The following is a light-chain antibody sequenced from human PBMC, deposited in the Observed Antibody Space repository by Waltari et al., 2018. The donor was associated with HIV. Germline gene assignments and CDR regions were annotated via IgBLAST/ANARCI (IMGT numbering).Light chain of an antibody. CDR2: GAS. CDR3: HQRSNWPIT. J-gene: IGKJ5*01. CDR1: QSVSSN. V-gene: IGKV3-11*01. Sequence: EIVLTQSPATLSLSPGERATLSCRASQSVSSNLAWSQQKPGQAPSLLIYGASSRATGIPARFSGSGSGTDFTLTISSLEPGDFGVYYCHQRSNWPITFGQGTRLEIK.